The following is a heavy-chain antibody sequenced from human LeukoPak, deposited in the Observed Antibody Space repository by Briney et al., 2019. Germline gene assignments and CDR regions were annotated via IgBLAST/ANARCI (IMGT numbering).Heavy chain of an antibody. CDR3: AKGHYYGSGSLDY. J-gene: IGHJ4*02. V-gene: IGHV3-23*01. Sequence: GGSLRLSCAASGFTFSSYGMSWVRQAPGKGLEWVSAIGGSGGSTYYADSVKGRFTISRDNSKNTLYVQMNSPRAEDTAVYYCAKGHYYGSGSLDYWGQGTLVTVSS. D-gene: IGHD3-10*01. CDR2: IGGSGGST. CDR1: GFTFSSYG.